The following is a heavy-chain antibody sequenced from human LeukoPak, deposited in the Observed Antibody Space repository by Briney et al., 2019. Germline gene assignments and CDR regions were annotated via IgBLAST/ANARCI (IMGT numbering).Heavy chain of an antibody. CDR2: IYYSGST. D-gene: IGHD3-22*01. V-gene: IGHV4-59*12. Sequence: SETLSLTCTVSGGSISSYYWSWIRQPPGKGLEWIGYIYYSGSTNYNPSLKSRATISVDTSKNQFSLRLNSVTAADTAVYYCARASYSYDISGWVPFDYWGQGTLVTVSS. CDR1: GGSISSYY. J-gene: IGHJ4*02. CDR3: ARASYSYDISGWVPFDY.